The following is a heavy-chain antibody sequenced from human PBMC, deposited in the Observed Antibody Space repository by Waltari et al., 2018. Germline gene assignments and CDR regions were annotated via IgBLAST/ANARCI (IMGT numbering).Heavy chain of an antibody. CDR2: TKPKSGGT. V-gene: IGHV1-2*02. J-gene: IGHJ4*02. CDR3: ARGFRATTVH. Sequence: QVQLVQSGAEVKKPGASVKVSCKASGYTFPGYYMHWVRQAPGQGLEWVGVTKPKSGGTNDAQKCQGRVTMTRDTSISTAYMELSRLRSDDTAVYYCARGFRATTVHWGQGTLVTVSS. D-gene: IGHD4-4*01. CDR1: GYTFPGYY.